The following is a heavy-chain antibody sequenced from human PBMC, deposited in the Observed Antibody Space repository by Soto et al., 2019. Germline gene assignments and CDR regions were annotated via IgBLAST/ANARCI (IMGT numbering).Heavy chain of an antibody. D-gene: IGHD1-26*01. Sequence: ASVKVSCKTSGYTFTGHYIHWVRQAPQQGPEWMGEVGPESGATRSSEKFRGRVTMTMDTSITTVYMELRNLSPDDTAVYYCGRGRSGQIVIFYWGQGTPVTVSS. CDR2: VGPESGAT. CDR3: GRGRSGQIVIFY. CDR1: GYTFTGHY. J-gene: IGHJ4*02. V-gene: IGHV1-2*02.